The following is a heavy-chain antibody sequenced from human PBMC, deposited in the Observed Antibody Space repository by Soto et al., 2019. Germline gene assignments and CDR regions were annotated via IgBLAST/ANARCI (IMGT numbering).Heavy chain of an antibody. CDR3: TRGIRGYSGYCDY. CDR2: IRSKAYGGTT. V-gene: IGHV3-49*04. J-gene: IGHJ4*02. CDR1: GFTFGDYA. Sequence: EVQLVESGGGLVQPGRSLRLSCTASGFTFGDYAMSWVRQAPGKGLEWVGFIRSKAYGGTTEYAASVKGRFTISRDDSKSIAYLQMNSLKTEDTAVYYCTRGIRGYSGYCDYWGQGTLVTVSS. D-gene: IGHD5-12*01.